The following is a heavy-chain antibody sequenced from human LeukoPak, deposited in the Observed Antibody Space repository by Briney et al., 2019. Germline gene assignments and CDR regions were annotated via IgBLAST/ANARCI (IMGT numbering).Heavy chain of an antibody. V-gene: IGHV3-13*01. D-gene: IGHD6-19*01. CDR1: GFTFSRYD. CDR3: AGAGSETQWRAFDF. Sequence: PGGSLRLSCAASGFTFSRYDMHWVRQATGKGLEWVSGIGTTGDTYYAGSVKGRFTISRENAKYSLYLQMNSLTAGDTAVYYCAGAGSETQWRAFDFWGQGALVTVFS. CDR2: IGTTGDT. J-gene: IGHJ4*02.